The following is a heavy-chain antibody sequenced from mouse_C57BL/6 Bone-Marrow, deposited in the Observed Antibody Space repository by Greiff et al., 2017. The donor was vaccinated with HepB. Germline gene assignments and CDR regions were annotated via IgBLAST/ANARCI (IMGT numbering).Heavy chain of an antibody. Sequence: AQLQQSGPELVKPGASVKISCKASGYSFTGYYMNWVKQSPEKSLEWIGEINPSTGGTTYNQKFKAKATLTVDKSSSTAYMQLKSLTSEDSAVYYCARSGLLDYFDYWGQGTTLTVSS. CDR3: ARSGLLDYFDY. CDR2: INPSTGGT. V-gene: IGHV1-42*01. D-gene: IGHD2-3*01. CDR1: GYSFTGYY. J-gene: IGHJ2*01.